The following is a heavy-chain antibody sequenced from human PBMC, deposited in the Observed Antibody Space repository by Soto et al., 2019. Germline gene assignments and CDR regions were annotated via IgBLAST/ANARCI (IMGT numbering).Heavy chain of an antibody. J-gene: IGHJ6*02. V-gene: IGHV3-33*01. D-gene: IGHD3-10*01. CDR1: GFTFSSYG. CDR3: ARDRSRSRADSDYYYYYGMDV. Sequence: HPGGSLRLSCAASGFTFSSYGMHWVRQAPGKGLEWVAVIWYDGSNKYYADSVKGRFTISRDNSKNTLYLQMNSLRAEDTAVYYCARDRSRSRADSDYYYYYGMDVWGQGTTVTVSS. CDR2: IWYDGSNK.